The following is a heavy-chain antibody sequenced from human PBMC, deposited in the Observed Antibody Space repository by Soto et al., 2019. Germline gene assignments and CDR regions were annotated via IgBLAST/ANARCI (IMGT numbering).Heavy chain of an antibody. V-gene: IGHV3-7*03. J-gene: IGHJ4*02. Sequence: PWGSLRLSCAGSGFTFSDYYMGWVRQAPWKGLEWVANIKQDGSEEYYVDSVKGRFTISRDNAKNSVYLQINRLRAEETAVYYCTRGTYYDILLDYWGQGTMVTVAS. CDR1: GFTFSDYY. D-gene: IGHD3-9*01. CDR3: TRGTYYDILLDY. CDR2: IKQDGSEE.